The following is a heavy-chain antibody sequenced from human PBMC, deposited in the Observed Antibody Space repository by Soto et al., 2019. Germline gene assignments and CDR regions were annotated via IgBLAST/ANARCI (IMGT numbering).Heavy chain of an antibody. J-gene: IGHJ6*03. Sequence: PSETLSLTCTVSGDSISRSYWNWIRQAPGKGLEWIGYIDDTGSTNYNPSLKSRVTLSVDPSNNQYSLKLSSVTAADTAVYYCARGVLEWLLRDSYYYYMDVWGKGTTVTVSS. CDR2: IDDTGST. CDR3: ARGVLEWLLRDSYYYYMDV. D-gene: IGHD3-3*01. V-gene: IGHV4-59*01. CDR1: GDSISRSY.